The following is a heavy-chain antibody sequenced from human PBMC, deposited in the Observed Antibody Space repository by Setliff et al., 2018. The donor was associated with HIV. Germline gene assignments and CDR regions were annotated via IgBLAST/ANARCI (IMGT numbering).Heavy chain of an antibody. J-gene: IGHJ6*04. CDR2: ISYDGSKN. CDR1: GFTFRTFA. V-gene: IGHV3-30*07. Sequence: GGSLRLSCVASGFTFRTFAMHWVRQAPGKGLEWVSVISYDGSKNHYVDSAKGRFTISRDNSNNTLYLQMNSLRAEDTAVYYCARDRWYNSGKQLDVWGKGTTVTVSS. CDR3: ARDRWYNSGKQLDV. D-gene: IGHD6-19*01.